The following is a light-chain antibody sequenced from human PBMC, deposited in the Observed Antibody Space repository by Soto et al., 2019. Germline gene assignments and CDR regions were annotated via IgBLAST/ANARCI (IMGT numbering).Light chain of an antibody. CDR2: GAS. CDR3: QQDDSSPSYT. CDR1: QSVSNSY. Sequence: ENVLTQSPGTLSLSPGERATLSCRASQSVSNSYLAWYQQKPGQAPRLLIYGASSRATGIPDRFSGSGSGTDFTLTISRLAPEDSAVYYCQQDDSSPSYTFGQGTKLVIK. J-gene: IGKJ2*01. V-gene: IGKV3-20*01.